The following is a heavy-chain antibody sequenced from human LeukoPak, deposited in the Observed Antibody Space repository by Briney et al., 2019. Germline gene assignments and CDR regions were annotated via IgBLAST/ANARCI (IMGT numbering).Heavy chain of an antibody. CDR1: GFPFSSYA. V-gene: IGHV3-30*18. CDR2: ISYDGSNK. CDR3: AKDGSSSWQTFED. J-gene: IGHJ4*02. Sequence: TGGSLRLSCAASGFPFSSYAMHWVRQPPGKGLEWVAVISYDGSNKFYGDSVKGRFTLSRDNSKNTLYLQMNSLRPEDTAVYYCAKDGSSSWQTFEDWGQGILVTVSS. D-gene: IGHD6-13*01.